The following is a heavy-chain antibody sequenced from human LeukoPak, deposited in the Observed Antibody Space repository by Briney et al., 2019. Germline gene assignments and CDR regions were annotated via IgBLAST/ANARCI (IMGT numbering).Heavy chain of an antibody. J-gene: IGHJ4*02. CDR3: ARVFGGTGGDY. V-gene: IGHV1-69*13. CDR1: GGTFSSYA. CDR2: IIPIFGTA. D-gene: IGHD4-23*01. Sequence: ASVKVSCKASGGTFSSYAFSWVRQAPGQGLEWMGGIIPIFGTANYAQKFQGRVTITADESTSTAYMELSSLRSEDTAAYYCARVFGGTGGDYWGQGTLVTVSS.